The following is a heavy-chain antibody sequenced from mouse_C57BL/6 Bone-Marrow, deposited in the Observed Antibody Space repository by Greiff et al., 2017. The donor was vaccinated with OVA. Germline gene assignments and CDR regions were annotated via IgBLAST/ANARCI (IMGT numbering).Heavy chain of an antibody. CDR2: IDPSDSYT. CDR3: ARGDITTRNY. V-gene: IGHV1-50*01. CDR1: GYTFTSYW. J-gene: IGHJ2*01. Sequence: QVQLQQPGAELVKPGASVKLSCKASGYTFTSYWMQWVNQRPGQGLEWIGEIDPSDSYTNYNQKFKGKATLTVDTSSSTAYMQLSSLTSEDSAVYYCARGDITTRNYWGQGTTLTVSS. D-gene: IGHD1-1*01.